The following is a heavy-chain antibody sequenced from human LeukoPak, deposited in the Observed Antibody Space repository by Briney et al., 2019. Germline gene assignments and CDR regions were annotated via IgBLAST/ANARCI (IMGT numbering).Heavy chain of an antibody. D-gene: IGHD6-13*01. CDR2: IIPIFGTA. CDR3: ARGVEQLVPYNWSDP. J-gene: IGHJ5*02. Sequence: GASVKVSCKASGGTFSSYAISWVRQAPGQGLEWMGGIIPIFGTANYAQKFQGRVTITADESTSTAYMELSSLRSEDTAVYYCARGVEQLVPYNWSDPWGQGTLVTVSS. V-gene: IGHV1-69*13. CDR1: GGTFSSYA.